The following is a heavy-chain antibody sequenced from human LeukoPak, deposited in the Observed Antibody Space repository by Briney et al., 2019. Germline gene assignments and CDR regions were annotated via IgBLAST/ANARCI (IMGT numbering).Heavy chain of an antibody. D-gene: IGHD2-15*01. CDR2: IYYSGNT. CDR3: ATRSTGVAATFDS. CDR1: GGSISSYY. Sequence: SETLSLTCTVPGGSISSYYWSWIRPPPGKGLEWIGYIYYSGNTNYNPSLKSRVTISVDTSKNQFSLKLSSVTAADTAVYYCATRSTGVAATFDSWGQGALVTVSS. J-gene: IGHJ4*02. V-gene: IGHV4-59*01.